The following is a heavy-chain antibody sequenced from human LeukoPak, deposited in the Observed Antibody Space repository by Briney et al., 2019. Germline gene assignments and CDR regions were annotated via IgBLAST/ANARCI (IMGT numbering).Heavy chain of an antibody. J-gene: IGHJ6*04. D-gene: IGHD3-10*02. V-gene: IGHV3-48*03. CDR1: GFTFSSYE. Sequence: GGSLRLSCAASGFTFSSYERNWVRQALGKGLEGLSYISSSGGTIYYAHSVKGRFTISRDNAKNSLYLQMNSLRAEDTAVYYCAELGITMIGGVWGKGTTVTISS. CDR2: ISSSGGTI. CDR3: AELGITMIGGV.